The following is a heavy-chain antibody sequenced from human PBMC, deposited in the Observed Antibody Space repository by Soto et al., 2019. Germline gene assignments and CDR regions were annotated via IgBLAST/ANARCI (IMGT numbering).Heavy chain of an antibody. CDR3: AIRWGPSAYYYAMDV. J-gene: IGHJ6*02. D-gene: IGHD1-26*01. CDR2: ISDRGGST. Sequence: EVQLLESGGGLVQPGGSLRLSCRVSGFTFSNFGMTWVRQAPGKGLEWVSGISDRGGSTFYEHSVKGRFTISRDNSKSMLFLQTNSLAVEDRAVYYCAIRWGPSAYYYAMDVWCQGTTFTVSS. CDR1: GFTFSNFG. V-gene: IGHV3-23*01.